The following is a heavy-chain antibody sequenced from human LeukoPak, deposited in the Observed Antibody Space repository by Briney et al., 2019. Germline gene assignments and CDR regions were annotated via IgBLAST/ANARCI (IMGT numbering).Heavy chain of an antibody. Sequence: PGGSLRLSCAASGFTFSTCGMHWVRQAPGKGLEWVAFIRYGGSDIYYGDSVKGRFTISRDNSKNTLYLQMNSLRAEDTAVYYCAKDSNRYYDFWSGYYFDYWGQGTLVTVSS. D-gene: IGHD3-3*01. CDR3: AKDSNRYYDFWSGYYFDY. CDR1: GFTFSTCG. V-gene: IGHV3-30*02. CDR2: IRYGGSDI. J-gene: IGHJ4*02.